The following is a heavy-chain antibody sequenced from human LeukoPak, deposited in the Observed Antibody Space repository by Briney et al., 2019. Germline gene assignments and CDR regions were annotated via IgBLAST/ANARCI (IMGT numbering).Heavy chain of an antibody. D-gene: IGHD1-14*01. CDR3: ARGVLGTQIDY. CDR2: TYYSGST. CDR1: GGSISSGGYY. V-gene: IGHV4-31*03. J-gene: IGHJ4*02. Sequence: SETLSLTCTVSGGSISSGGYYWSWIRQHPGKGLEWIGYTYYSGSTYYNPSLKSRVTISVDTSKNQFSLKLSSVTAADTAVYYCARGVLGTQIDYWGQGILVTVSS.